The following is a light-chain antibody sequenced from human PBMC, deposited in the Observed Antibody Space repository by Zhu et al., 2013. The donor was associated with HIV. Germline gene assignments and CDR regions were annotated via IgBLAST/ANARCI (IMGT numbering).Light chain of an antibody. CDR2: KDS. CDR3: QVWDSSSDHPV. J-gene: IGLJ3*02. Sequence: SYELTQPSSVSVSPGQTARITCSGDVVAKKYARWFQQKPGQAPVLVIYKDSERPSGIPERFSGSSSGTTVTLTISGAQVEDEADYYCQVWDSSSDHPVFGGGTKLTVL. V-gene: IGLV3-27*01. CDR1: VVAKKY.